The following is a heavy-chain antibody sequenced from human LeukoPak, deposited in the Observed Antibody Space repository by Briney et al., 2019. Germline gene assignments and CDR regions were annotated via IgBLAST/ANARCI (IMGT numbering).Heavy chain of an antibody. CDR3: AREGRIGSDFDY. CDR2: IYYSGST. CDR1: GGSISSSSYY. J-gene: IGHJ4*02. V-gene: IGHV4-39*02. Sequence: SETLSLTCTASGGSISSSSYYWGWIRQPPGKGLEWIGSIYYSGSTYYNPSLKSRVTISVGTSKNQFSLKLSSVTAADTAVYYCAREGRIGSDFDYWGQGTLVTVSS. D-gene: IGHD1-26*01.